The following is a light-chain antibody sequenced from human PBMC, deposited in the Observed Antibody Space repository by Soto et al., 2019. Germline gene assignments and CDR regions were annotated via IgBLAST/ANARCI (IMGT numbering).Light chain of an antibody. CDR3: HQYGSSQT. J-gene: IGKJ1*01. CDR2: GAS. V-gene: IGKV3-20*01. CDR1: QSVSSSY. Sequence: EIVLTQSPGTLSLSPGERVTLSCRASQSVSSSYLAWYQQKPGQAPMLLICGASSRATGIPDRFSGSGSGTDFTLTISRLEPEDFAVYYCHQYGSSQTFGQGTKV.